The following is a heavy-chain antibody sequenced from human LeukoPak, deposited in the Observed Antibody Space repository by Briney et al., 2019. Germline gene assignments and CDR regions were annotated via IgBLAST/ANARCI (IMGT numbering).Heavy chain of an antibody. CDR1: GFTFSRYG. J-gene: IGHJ4*02. D-gene: IGHD6-19*01. V-gene: IGHV3-23*01. Sequence: GGTLRLSCAASGFTFSRYGMSWVRQAPGKGLEWVSAISGSGGSTYYADSVKGRFTIARDNSKNTLYLQINSLRAEDTAVYYCAKDHLPGIVVADRDYWGQGTLVTVSS. CDR3: AKDHLPGIVVADRDY. CDR2: ISGSGGST.